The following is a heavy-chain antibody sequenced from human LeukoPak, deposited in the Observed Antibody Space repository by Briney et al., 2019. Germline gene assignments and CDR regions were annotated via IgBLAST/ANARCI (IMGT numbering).Heavy chain of an antibody. CDR2: ISGSGGST. CDR3: AKDPYPYSIYYFDY. V-gene: IGHV3-23*01. D-gene: IGHD2-21*01. J-gene: IGHJ4*02. CDR1: GFTFSSYA. Sequence: GGSLRLSCAASGFTFSSYATSWVRQAPGKGLEWVSAISGSGGSTYYADSVKGRFTISRDNSKNTLYLQMNSLRAEDTAVYYCAKDPYPYSIYYFDYWGQGTLVTVSS.